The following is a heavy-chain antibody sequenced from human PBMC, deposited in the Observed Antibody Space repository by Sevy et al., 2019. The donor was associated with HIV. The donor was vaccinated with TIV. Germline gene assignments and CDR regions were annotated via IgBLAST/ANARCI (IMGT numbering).Heavy chain of an antibody. CDR1: GGSISSSSYY. Sequence: SETLSLTCTVSGGSISSSSYYRGWIRQPPGKGLEWIGSIYYSGSTYYNPSLKSRVTISVDTSKNQFSLKLSSVTAADTAVYYCARHRTGAARLDWFDPWGQGTLVTVSS. CDR2: IYYSGST. D-gene: IGHD6-6*01. J-gene: IGHJ5*02. CDR3: ARHRTGAARLDWFDP. V-gene: IGHV4-39*01.